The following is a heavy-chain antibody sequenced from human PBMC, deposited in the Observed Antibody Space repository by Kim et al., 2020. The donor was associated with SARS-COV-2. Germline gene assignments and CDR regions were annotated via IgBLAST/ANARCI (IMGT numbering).Heavy chain of an antibody. CDR1: GGSMTSGSHY. CDR2: IYNSGST. D-gene: IGHD3-16*01. CDR3: ASVWGAEFSGGDYFDN. Sequence: SETLSLTCSVSGGSMTSGSHYWGWVRHLPGKGLEWLAYIYNSGSTYYSPSLRSRLTISIDASKNQFSLRLSSVTAADTAVYYCASVWGAEFSGGDYFDNWGQGTLVTVSS. V-gene: IGHV4-31*03. J-gene: IGHJ4*02.